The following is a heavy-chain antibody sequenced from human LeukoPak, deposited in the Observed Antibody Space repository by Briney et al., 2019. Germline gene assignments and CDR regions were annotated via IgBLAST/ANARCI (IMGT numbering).Heavy chain of an antibody. CDR1: GFTFSSYW. Sequence: GGSLRLSCAASGFTFSSYWMSWVRQAPGKGLEWVSVIYSGGSTYYADSVKGRFTISRDNSKNTLYLQMNSLRAEDTAVYYCARGSSRTFDPWGQGTLVTVSS. CDR2: IYSGGST. V-gene: IGHV3-66*01. CDR3: ARGSSRTFDP. D-gene: IGHD6-13*01. J-gene: IGHJ5*02.